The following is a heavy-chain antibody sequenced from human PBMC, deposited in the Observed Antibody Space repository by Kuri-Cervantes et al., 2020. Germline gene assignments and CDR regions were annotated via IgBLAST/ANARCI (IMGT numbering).Heavy chain of an antibody. D-gene: IGHD3-22*01. CDR3: AKETYYYDSSGYYYGAFDI. J-gene: IGHJ3*02. Sequence: SETLSLTCTVSGGSISSYYWSWIRQPPGKGLEWIGYIYYSGSTNYNPSLKNRVTISVDTSKNQFSLKLSSVTAADTAVYYCAKETYYYDSSGYYYGAFDIWGQGTMVTVSS. V-gene: IGHV4-59*13. CDR1: GGSISSYY. CDR2: IYYSGST.